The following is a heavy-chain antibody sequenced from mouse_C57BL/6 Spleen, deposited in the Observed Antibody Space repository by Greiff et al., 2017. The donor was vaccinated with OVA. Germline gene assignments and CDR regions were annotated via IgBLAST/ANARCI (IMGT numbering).Heavy chain of an antibody. J-gene: IGHJ2*01. Sequence: DVMLVESGGGLVKPGGSLKLSCAASGFTFSDYGMHWVRQAPEKGLEWVAYISSGSSTIYYADTVKGRFTISRDNAKNTLFLQMTSLRSEDTAMYYCARRNGYYLFDDWGKGTTLTVSS. CDR1: GFTFSDYG. V-gene: IGHV5-17*01. CDR2: ISSGSSTI. D-gene: IGHD2-3*01. CDR3: ARRNGYYLFDD.